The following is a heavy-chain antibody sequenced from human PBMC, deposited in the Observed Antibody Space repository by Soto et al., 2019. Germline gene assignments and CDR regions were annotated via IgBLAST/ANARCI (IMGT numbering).Heavy chain of an antibody. CDR3: AREVIPLTTDWYFDL. D-gene: IGHD4-17*01. CDR1: GGSISGGVGGLYY. J-gene: IGHJ2*01. V-gene: IGHV4-30-4*01. CDR2: IYDSGST. Sequence: QLQLRESGPGLVKPSETLSLTCTVSGGSISGGVGGLYYWRWSRQPPGKGLEWIGYIYDSGSTYYHPSLKSRRTISVDTSKNQFSLRLSSVTAADTALYYCAREVIPLTTDWYFDLWGRGTLFTVSS.